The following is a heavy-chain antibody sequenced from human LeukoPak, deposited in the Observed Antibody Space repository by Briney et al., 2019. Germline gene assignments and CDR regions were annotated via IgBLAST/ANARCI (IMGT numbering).Heavy chain of an antibody. CDR2: INPNSGGT. V-gene: IGHV1-2*04. J-gene: IGHJ5*02. CDR1: GYTFTGYY. Sequence: ASVKVSYKASGYTFTGYYMHWVRQAPGQGLEWMGWINPNSGGTNYAQKFQGWVTMTRDTSISTAYMELSRLRSDDTAVYYCAREGGFPSTLGWFDPWGQGTLVTVSS. CDR3: AREGGFPSTLGWFDP. D-gene: IGHD2-2*01.